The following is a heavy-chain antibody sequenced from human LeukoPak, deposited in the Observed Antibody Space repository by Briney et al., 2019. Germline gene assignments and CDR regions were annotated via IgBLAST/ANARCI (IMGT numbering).Heavy chain of an antibody. J-gene: IGHJ6*03. V-gene: IGHV4-4*09. CDR2: IYTSGST. CDR1: GGSISSYY. D-gene: IGHD1-26*01. Sequence: PSETLSLICTVSGGSISSYYWSWIRQPPGKGVEWIGYIYTSGSTYYNPSLKSRVTISVDTSKNQFSLKLSSVTAADTAVYYCARLVDPMGDYYMDVWGKGTTVTVSS. CDR3: ARLVDPMGDYYMDV.